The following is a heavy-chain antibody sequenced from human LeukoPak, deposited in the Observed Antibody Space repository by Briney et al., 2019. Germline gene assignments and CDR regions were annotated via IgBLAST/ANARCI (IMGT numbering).Heavy chain of an antibody. D-gene: IGHD1-26*01. J-gene: IGHJ4*02. CDR3: ARDRAYSALDY. CDR1: GFTFRTSW. Sequence: GGSLRLSCAVSGFTFRTSWMTWVRQAPGRGLERVAIINPDGSEKYYLESLKGRITISRDNAENSVHLQMNSLKAEDTAIYYCARDRAYSALDYWGQGTLVTVSS. V-gene: IGHV3-7*03. CDR2: INPDGSEK.